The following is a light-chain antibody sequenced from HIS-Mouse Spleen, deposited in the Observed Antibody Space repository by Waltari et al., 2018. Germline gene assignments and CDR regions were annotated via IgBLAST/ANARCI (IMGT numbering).Light chain of an antibody. CDR3: QQYNSYPYT. CDR1: QGISSY. V-gene: IGKV1-8*01. Sequence: AIRMTQSPSSFSASTGDRVTITCRASQGISSYLAWYQQKPGKAPKLLIYAASTLQSGVPSRFSGSGSGTDFTLTISCLQPDDFATYYCQQYNSYPYTFGQGTKLEIK. J-gene: IGKJ2*01. CDR2: AAS.